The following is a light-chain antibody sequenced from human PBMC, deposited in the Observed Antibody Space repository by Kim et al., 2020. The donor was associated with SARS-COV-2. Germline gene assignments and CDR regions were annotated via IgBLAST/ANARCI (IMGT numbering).Light chain of an antibody. V-gene: IGLV3-21*03. Sequence: PGNPALLTCGGNTLGSKSLRCYQQTPGQAPVLVVYDDSARPSGIPERFSGSNSGNTATLTISRVEAGDEADYYCQVWDSSSDHVVFGGGTQLTVL. CDR1: TLGSKS. CDR2: DDS. J-gene: IGLJ2*01. CDR3: QVWDSSSDHVV.